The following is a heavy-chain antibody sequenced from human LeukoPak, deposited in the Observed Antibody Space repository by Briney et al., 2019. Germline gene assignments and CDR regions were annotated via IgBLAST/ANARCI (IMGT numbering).Heavy chain of an antibody. V-gene: IGHV3-30*03. CDR2: ISYDGSNK. CDR3: ARAAWGSWAGFDY. J-gene: IGHJ4*02. Sequence: GRSLRLSCADSGFSFNSHGMHWVRQAPDKGLEWVAVISYDGSNKYYADSVKGRFTISRDNSKNTLYLQMNSLRAEDTAVYYCARAAWGSWAGFDYWGQGTLVTVSS. D-gene: IGHD6-13*01. CDR1: GFSFNSHG.